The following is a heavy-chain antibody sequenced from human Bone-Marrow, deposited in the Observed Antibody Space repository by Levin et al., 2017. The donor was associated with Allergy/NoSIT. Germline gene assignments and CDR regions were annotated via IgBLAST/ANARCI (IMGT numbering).Heavy chain of an antibody. CDR2: IWYDGSEK. D-gene: IGHD1-26*01. CDR1: GFTFRNFG. Sequence: PGGSLRLSCVASGFTFRNFGMHWVRQAPGKGLEWLAIIWYDGSEKYYADSVKGRFTISRDNSKNTVYLQMNGLRAEDTAVYYCARRLVPAGQSYYGMDVWGQGTTVTVSS. J-gene: IGHJ6*02. CDR3: ARRLVPAGQSYYGMDV. V-gene: IGHV3-33*01.